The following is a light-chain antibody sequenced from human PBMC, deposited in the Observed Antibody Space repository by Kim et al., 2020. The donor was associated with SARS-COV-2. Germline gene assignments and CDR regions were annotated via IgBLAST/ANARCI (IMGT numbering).Light chain of an antibody. CDR3: QQSLSAPLT. CDR2: AAS. CDR1: QSIARY. V-gene: IGKV1-39*01. Sequence: ASVGDRVTITCLASQSIARYLNWYQQKPGKAPKLLVYAASSLQSGVPSRFSGSGSGTDFALTISSLQPEDFATYYCQQSLSAPLTFGGGTKVDIK. J-gene: IGKJ4*01.